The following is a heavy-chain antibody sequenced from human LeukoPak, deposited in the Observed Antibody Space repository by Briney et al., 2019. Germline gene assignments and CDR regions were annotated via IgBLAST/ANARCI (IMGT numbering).Heavy chain of an antibody. Sequence: GGSLRLSCAASGFTFRSYEMNWVRQAPGKGLEWVSYISGRNTTIHYADSVKGRFTISRDNAKNSLYLQMNSLRVEDTAVYHCARGNTYSDYWGQGTLVTVSS. V-gene: IGHV3-48*03. CDR3: ARGNTYSDY. D-gene: IGHD2-21*01. CDR2: ISGRNTTI. J-gene: IGHJ4*02. CDR1: GFTFRSYE.